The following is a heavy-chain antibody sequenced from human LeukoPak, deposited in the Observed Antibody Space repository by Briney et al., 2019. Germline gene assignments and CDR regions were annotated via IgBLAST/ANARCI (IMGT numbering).Heavy chain of an antibody. J-gene: IGHJ4*02. V-gene: IGHV3-7*01. CDR2: IKQDGSEK. CDR3: ARAPGGFGETLVDHFDY. D-gene: IGHD3-10*01. Sequence: PGGSLRLSCAASGFTFSSYWMSWVRQAPGKGLEWVANIKQDGSEKYYVDSVKGRFTISRDNAKNSLYLQMNSLRAEDTAVYYCARAPGGFGETLVDHFDYWGQGTLVTVSS. CDR1: GFTFSSYW.